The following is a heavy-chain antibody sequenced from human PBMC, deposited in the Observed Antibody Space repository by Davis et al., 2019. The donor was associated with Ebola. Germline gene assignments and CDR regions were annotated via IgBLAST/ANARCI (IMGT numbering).Heavy chain of an antibody. J-gene: IGHJ5*02. V-gene: IGHV3-74*01. D-gene: IGHD2-15*01. Sequence: HTGGSLRLSCAASVFTFSSYSMNWVRQAPGKGLVWVSRINSDGSSTSYADSVKGRFTISRDNAKNTLYVQMNSLRAEDTAVYYCARGNRYCSGDTCANWLDPWGQGTLVTVSS. CDR2: INSDGSST. CDR3: ARGNRYCSGDTCANWLDP. CDR1: VFTFSSYS.